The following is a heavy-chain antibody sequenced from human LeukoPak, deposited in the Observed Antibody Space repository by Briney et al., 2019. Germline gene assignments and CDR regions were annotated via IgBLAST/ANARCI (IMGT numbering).Heavy chain of an antibody. D-gene: IGHD6-19*01. CDR3: AKDRGSGFDYYFDY. V-gene: IGHV3-9*01. CDR2: ISWNSGSI. J-gene: IGHJ4*02. Sequence: PGGSLRLSCAASGFTFNTYSMTWVRQAPGKGLEWVSGISWNSGSIGYADSVKGRFTISRDNAKNSLYLQMNSLRAEDTALYYCAKDRGSGFDYYFDYWGQGTLVTVSS. CDR1: GFTFNTYS.